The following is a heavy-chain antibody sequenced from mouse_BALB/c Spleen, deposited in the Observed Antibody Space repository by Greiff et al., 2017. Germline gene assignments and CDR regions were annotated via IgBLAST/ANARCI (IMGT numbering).Heavy chain of an antibody. CDR2: ISSGSSTI. CDR3: ARSGGNYSWFAY. J-gene: IGHJ3*01. V-gene: IGHV5-17*02. Sequence: EVKLMESGGGLVQPGGSRKLSCAASGFTFSSFGMHWVRQAPEKGLEWVAYISSGSSTIYYADTVKGRFTISRDNPKNTLFLQMTSLRSEDTAMYYCARSGGNYSWFAYWGQGTLVTVSA. CDR1: GFTFSSFG. D-gene: IGHD2-1*01.